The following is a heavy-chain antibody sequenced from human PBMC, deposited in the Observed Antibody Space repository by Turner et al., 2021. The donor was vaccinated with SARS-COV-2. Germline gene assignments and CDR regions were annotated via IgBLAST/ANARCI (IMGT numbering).Heavy chain of an antibody. CDR2: IYYSGST. J-gene: IGHJ6*02. V-gene: IGHV4-39*02. CDR1: GGSISSSSYY. CDR3: AGEVVAATRPYYYGMDV. Sequence: QLQLQESGPGLVKPSETLSLSCTVSGGSISSSSYYWGWIRPPPGKGLEWVGNIYYSGSTYYNPSLKSRVTISVDTSKNQFSLKLSSVTAADTAVYYCAGEVVAATRPYYYGMDVWGQGTTVTVSS. D-gene: IGHD2-15*01.